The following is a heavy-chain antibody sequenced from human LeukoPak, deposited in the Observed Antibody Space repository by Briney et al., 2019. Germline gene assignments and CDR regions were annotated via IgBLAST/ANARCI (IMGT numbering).Heavy chain of an antibody. CDR1: GFTFSGSA. J-gene: IGHJ6*02. D-gene: IGHD2-15*01. CDR3: ARHTDRYCSGSNCYVYYFYGLDV. V-gene: IGHV3-73*01. CDR2: IRSKANSYVT. Sequence: GGSLRLSCAASGFTFSGSALHWVCQASGKGLEWVGRIRSKANSYVTAYAASVKGRFTISRDDSENTAYLQMNGLETDDTAVYYCARHTDRYCSGSNCYVYYFYGLDVWGQGTTVTVSS.